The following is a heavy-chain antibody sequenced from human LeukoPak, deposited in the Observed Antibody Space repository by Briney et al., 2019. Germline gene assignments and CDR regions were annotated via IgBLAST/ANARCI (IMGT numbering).Heavy chain of an antibody. D-gene: IGHD4-23*01. CDR3: ARVLRYGGNRPLDY. J-gene: IGHJ4*02. CDR2: IYYSGST. V-gene: IGHV4-39*07. CDR1: GGSISNSNYY. Sequence: SETLSLTCTVSGGSISNSNYYWGWIRQPPGKGLEWIGSIYYSGSTYYNPSLKSRVTISVDTSKNQFSLKLSSVTAADTAVYYCARVLRYGGNRPLDYWGQGTLVTVSS.